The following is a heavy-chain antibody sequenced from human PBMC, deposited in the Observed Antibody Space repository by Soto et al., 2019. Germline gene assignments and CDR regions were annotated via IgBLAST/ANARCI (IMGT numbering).Heavy chain of an antibody. D-gene: IGHD3-22*01. J-gene: IGHJ4*02. CDR2: INHSGST. Sequence: KSSETLSLTCAVYGGSFSGYYWSWIRQPPGKRLEWIGEINHSGSTNYNPSLKSRVTISVDTSKNQFSLKLSSVTAADTAVYYCARAAPYYYDSSGPIDYWGQGTLVTVSS. CDR3: ARAAPYYYDSSGPIDY. V-gene: IGHV4-34*01. CDR1: GGSFSGYY.